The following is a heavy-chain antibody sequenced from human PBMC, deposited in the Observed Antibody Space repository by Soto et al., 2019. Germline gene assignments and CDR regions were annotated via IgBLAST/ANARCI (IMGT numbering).Heavy chain of an antibody. CDR3: VRDWMCAFDQ. CDR2: IRSSDGKI. Sequence: EVQLVESGGGLVQPGGSLRLCCVASGFTFSSYSMNWVRQAPGKGLEWISYIRSSDGKISYADSVEGRFTVSRDDAKNSLYLQMDSLRAEDTALYFCVRDWMCAFDQWGQGALVTVSS. CDR1: GFTFSSYS. V-gene: IGHV3-48*01. D-gene: IGHD2-2*03. J-gene: IGHJ4*02.